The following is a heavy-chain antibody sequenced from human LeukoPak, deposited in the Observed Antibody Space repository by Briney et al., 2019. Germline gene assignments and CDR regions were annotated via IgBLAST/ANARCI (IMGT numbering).Heavy chain of an antibody. D-gene: IGHD5-18*01. CDR3: ASGYSYGPATLYYYYYMDV. Sequence: GGSLRPSCAASGFTVSSNYMSWVRQAPGKGLEWVSVIYSGGSTYYADSVKGRFTISGDNSKNTLYLQMNSLRAEDTAVYYCASGYSYGPATLYYYYYMDVWGKGTTVTVSS. CDR1: GFTVSSNY. J-gene: IGHJ6*03. CDR2: IYSGGST. V-gene: IGHV3-53*01.